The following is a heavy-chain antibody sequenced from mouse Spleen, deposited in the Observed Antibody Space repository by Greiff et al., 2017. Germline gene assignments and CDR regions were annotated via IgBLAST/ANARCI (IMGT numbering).Heavy chain of an antibody. CDR3: ARSGLLDGSPYFDY. CDR1: GYILTNYW. V-gene: IGHV1-53*01. J-gene: IGHJ2*01. CDR2: IYPVYGAT. Sequence: VQLQQSGTELVKPGASVKLSCKASGYILTNYWMHWVKQRPGQGLEWIGNIYPVYGATNYNEKFKSKATLTIDKSSSTAYMQFSSLTSEDSAVYYCARSGLLDGSPYFDYWGQGTTLTVSS. D-gene: IGHD1-1*01.